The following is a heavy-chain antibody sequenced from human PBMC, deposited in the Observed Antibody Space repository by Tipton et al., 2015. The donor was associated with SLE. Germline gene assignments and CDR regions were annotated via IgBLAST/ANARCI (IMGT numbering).Heavy chain of an antibody. CDR2: SYHSGST. J-gene: IGHJ4*02. D-gene: IGHD5-24*01. CDR1: GYSISSGYS. CDR3: ARDSGRDGGFDY. V-gene: IGHV4-38-2*02. Sequence: TLSLTCAVSGYSISSGYSWGWIRQPPGKGLEWIGSSYHSGSTYYNPSLKSRLTISVDTSNNQFSLKLKSVTAADTAVYYCARDSGRDGGFDYWGQGTLVTVSS.